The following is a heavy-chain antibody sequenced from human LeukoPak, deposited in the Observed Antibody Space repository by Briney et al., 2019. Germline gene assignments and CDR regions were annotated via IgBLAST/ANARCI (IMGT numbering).Heavy chain of an antibody. D-gene: IGHD2-15*01. CDR1: GYTFTDYG. CDR3: ARAGVVAATEYFQH. Sequence: GASVKVSCKASGYTFTDYGITWVRQAPGQGLEWMGRIIPILGIANYAQKFQGRVMITADKSTSTAYMELSSLRSEDTAVYYCARAGVVAATEYFQHWGQGTLVTVSS. V-gene: IGHV1-69*04. J-gene: IGHJ1*01. CDR2: IIPILGIA.